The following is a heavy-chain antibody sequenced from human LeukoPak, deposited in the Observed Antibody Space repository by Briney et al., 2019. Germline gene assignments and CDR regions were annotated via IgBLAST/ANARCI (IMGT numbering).Heavy chain of an antibody. CDR1: GDSVSSNSAA. J-gene: IGHJ4*02. CDR3: ARDQAGLVDY. V-gene: IGHV6-1*01. Sequence: SQTLSLTCTNSGDSVSSNSAAWNWIRQSPSRGLEWLGRTYYRSKWYNDYALSVKSRVTSNPDTSKNQFCLQLNAVPPEDTAVHYCARDQAGLVDYWGQGTLVTVSS. D-gene: IGHD2-15*01. CDR2: TYYRSKWYN.